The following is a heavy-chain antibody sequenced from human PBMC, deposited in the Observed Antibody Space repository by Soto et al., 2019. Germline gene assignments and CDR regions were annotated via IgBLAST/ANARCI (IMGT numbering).Heavy chain of an antibody. CDR1: GFSLTTSGVG. CDR2: IYWNDDK. D-gene: IGHD1-26*01. CDR3: AHRRGGSSPGGCFDP. V-gene: IGHV2-5*01. J-gene: IGHJ5*02. Sequence: QITLKESGPTLVRPTRTLTLTCTFSGFSLTTSGVGVDWIRQPPGKALEWLALIYWNDDKRYSPSLKSRRTITKDTSKKQVVLTMTNMNTVDTATYYCAHRRGGSSPGGCFDPWGQGTLVTVSS.